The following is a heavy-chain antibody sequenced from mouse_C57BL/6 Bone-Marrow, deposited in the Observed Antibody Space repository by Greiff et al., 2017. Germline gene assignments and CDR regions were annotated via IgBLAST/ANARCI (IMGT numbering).Heavy chain of an antibody. V-gene: IGHV1-81*01. Sequence: QVQLQQSGAELARPGASVKLSCKASGYTFTSYGISWVKQRTGQGLEWIGEIYPRSGNTYYNEKFKGKATLTADKSSSTAYMELRSLTSEDSAVYFCARSGWEWLPPDYWGQGTTLTVSS. J-gene: IGHJ2*01. D-gene: IGHD2-2*01. CDR1: GYTFTSYG. CDR2: IYPRSGNT. CDR3: ARSGWEWLPPDY.